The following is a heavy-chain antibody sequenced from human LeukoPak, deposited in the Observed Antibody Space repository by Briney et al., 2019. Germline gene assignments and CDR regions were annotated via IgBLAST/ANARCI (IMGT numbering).Heavy chain of an antibody. CDR2: INWHGGST. Sequence: PGGSLRLSCAASGFTFDDYGMSWVRQAPGKGLEWVSGINWHGGSTGYADSLKGRFTISRDDAKNSLYLQMNSLRAEDTALYYCARSIYSNSAFDYWGQGTLVTVSS. CDR3: ARSIYSNSAFDY. CDR1: GFTFDDYG. V-gene: IGHV3-20*04. D-gene: IGHD4-11*01. J-gene: IGHJ4*02.